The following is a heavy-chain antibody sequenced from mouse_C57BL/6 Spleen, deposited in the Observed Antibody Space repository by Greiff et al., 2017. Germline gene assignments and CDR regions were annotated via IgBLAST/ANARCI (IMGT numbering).Heavy chain of an antibody. J-gene: IGHJ2*01. CDR1: GYTFTGYW. CDR3: AREGSTMITRYDFDY. D-gene: IGHD2-4*01. V-gene: IGHV1-9*01. Sequence: QVQLQQSGAELMKPGASVKLSCKATGYTFTGYWLEWVKQRPGHGLEWIGEILPGSGSTNYNEKFKGKATFTADTSSNTAYMQLSSLTTEDSAIYYCAREGSTMITRYDFDYWGQGTTLTVSS. CDR2: ILPGSGST.